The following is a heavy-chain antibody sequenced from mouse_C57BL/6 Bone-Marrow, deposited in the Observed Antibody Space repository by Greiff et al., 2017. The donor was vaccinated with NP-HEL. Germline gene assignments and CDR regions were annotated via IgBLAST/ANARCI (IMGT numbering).Heavy chain of an antibody. V-gene: IGHV10-1*01. J-gene: IGHJ1*03. Sequence: EVQGVESGGGLVQPKGSLKLSCAASGFSFNTYAMNWVRQAPGKGLEWVARIRSKSNNYATYYADSVKDRFTISRDDSESMLYLQVNNLKTEDTAMDYCVRAYYDDWYFDVWGTGTTVTVSS. CDR1: GFSFNTYA. D-gene: IGHD2-4*01. CDR3: VRAYYDDWYFDV. CDR2: IRSKSNNYAT.